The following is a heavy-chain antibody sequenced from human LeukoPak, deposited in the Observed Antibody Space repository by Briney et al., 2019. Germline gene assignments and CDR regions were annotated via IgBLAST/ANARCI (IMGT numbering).Heavy chain of an antibody. D-gene: IGHD6-13*01. Sequence: GSQRLSCRASGFTFSNSWMTWVRQPPGKGLEWVANIKPDGSDKYYVDSVKGRFTISKDNAESSLYLQMNSLRAEDTAVYYCARVGLSSSWYDYWGQGTLVTVSS. CDR3: ARVGLSSSWYDY. J-gene: IGHJ4*02. CDR1: GFTFSNSW. CDR2: IKPDGSDK. V-gene: IGHV3-7*01.